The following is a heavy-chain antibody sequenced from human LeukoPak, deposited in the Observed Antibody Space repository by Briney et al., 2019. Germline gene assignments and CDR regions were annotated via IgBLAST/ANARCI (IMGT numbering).Heavy chain of an antibody. CDR1: GGSICIYY. V-gene: IGHV4-59*01. CDR3: GRGDYVLLLCAFGY. J-gene: IGHJ4*02. CDR2: NYNSGSA. D-gene: IGHD2-15*01. Sequence: SETLSLPCTLSGGSICIYYWSWIREPPGKGRVGVGYNYNSGSAKQNPPLKSPVTISLDTSKNHISLKLRSVSAADTAVCLFGRGDYVLLLCAFGYWGEGALVTVSS.